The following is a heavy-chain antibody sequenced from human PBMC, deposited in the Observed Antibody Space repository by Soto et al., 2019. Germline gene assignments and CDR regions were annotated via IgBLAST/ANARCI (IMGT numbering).Heavy chain of an antibody. CDR3: ALNRAYYDILTGYYNTNGMDV. Sequence: QVQLVQSGAEVKKPGSSVKVSCKASGGTFSSYAISWVRQAPVQGLEWMGGIIPIFGTANYAQKFQGRVRINADESTSTDYMELSSLRSEDTAVYYCALNRAYYDILTGYYNTNGMDVWGQGTTVTVSS. CDR2: IIPIFGTA. V-gene: IGHV1-69*01. D-gene: IGHD3-9*01. J-gene: IGHJ6*02. CDR1: GGTFSSYA.